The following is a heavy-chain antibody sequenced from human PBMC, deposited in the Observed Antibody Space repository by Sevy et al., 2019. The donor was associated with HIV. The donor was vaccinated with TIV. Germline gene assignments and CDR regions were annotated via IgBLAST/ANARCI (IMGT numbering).Heavy chain of an antibody. CDR1: GFTFNNYA. CDR2: ISGGGGT. D-gene: IGHD6-13*01. V-gene: IGHV3-23*01. J-gene: IGHJ2*01. CDR3: AKHYIHDIADGWYFDL. Sequence: GESLKISCAASGFTFNNYAMSWVRQAPGKGLEGKGLEWVSTISGGGGTYYADSVRGRFTISRDNAKNTLYLQVNSLRVEDTAVYYCAKHYIHDIADGWYFDLWGRGTLVTVSS.